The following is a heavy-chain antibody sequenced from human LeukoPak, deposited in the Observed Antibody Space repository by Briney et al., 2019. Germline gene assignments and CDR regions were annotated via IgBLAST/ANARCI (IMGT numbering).Heavy chain of an antibody. CDR3: ASVDYGDFFFDY. CDR2: IYYSGST. V-gene: IGHV4-30-4*01. J-gene: IGHJ4*02. CDR1: GGSISSDDYY. D-gene: IGHD4-17*01. Sequence: SQTLSLTCTVSGGSISSDDYYWSWIRQPPGKGLEWIGYIYYSGSTYYTPSLKSRVTISVDTSKDQFSLELSSVTAADTAVYYCASVDYGDFFFDYWGQGTLVTVSS.